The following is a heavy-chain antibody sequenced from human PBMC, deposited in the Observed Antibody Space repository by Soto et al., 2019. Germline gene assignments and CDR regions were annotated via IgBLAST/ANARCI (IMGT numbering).Heavy chain of an antibody. V-gene: IGHV3-9*01. J-gene: IGHJ4*02. CDR3: AREPLYSYGSASQFDH. Sequence: DVHLVESGGGLVQPGRSLRLSCVVSGFIFDDYAMHWVRQVPGRGLEWVSGISWNSATMAYADSIKGRFTISRDNTKNSLYLQMNGLTAEDSAFYYCAREPLYSYGSASQFDHWGQGTLVTVSS. D-gene: IGHD3-10*01. CDR2: ISWNSATM. CDR1: GFIFDDYA.